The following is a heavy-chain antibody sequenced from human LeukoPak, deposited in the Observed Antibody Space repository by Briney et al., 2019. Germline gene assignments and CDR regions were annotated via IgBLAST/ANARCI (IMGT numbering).Heavy chain of an antibody. Sequence: ASVKVSCKASGYTFTSYGISWVRQAPGQGLEWIGWISAYIGNTNYAQKLQGRVTMTTDTSTSTAYMELRSLRSDDTAVYYCARDHCSSTSCSPALGYGMDVWGQGTTVTVSS. CDR3: ARDHCSSTSCSPALGYGMDV. V-gene: IGHV1-18*01. D-gene: IGHD2-2*01. J-gene: IGHJ6*02. CDR2: ISAYIGNT. CDR1: GYTFTSYG.